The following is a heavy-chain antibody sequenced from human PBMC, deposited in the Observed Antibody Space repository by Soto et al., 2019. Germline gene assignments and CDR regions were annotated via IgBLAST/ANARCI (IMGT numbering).Heavy chain of an antibody. Sequence: EVQLVESGGGLGQPGGSLRLSCVGSGFSFSDHHMDWVRQAPGKGLEWVGRARNRAGSYTTEYAASVKGRFTNSRDDSKNSLYVQMNSLKTEDTAVYYCSNSPVGKIGSGWGQGTLVTVSS. D-gene: IGHD6-13*01. V-gene: IGHV3-72*01. CDR3: SNSPVGKIGSG. J-gene: IGHJ4*02. CDR2: ARNRAGSYTT. CDR1: GFSFSDHH.